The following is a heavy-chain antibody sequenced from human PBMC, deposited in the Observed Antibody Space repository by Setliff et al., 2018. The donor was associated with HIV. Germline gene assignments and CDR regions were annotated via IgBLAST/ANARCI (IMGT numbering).Heavy chain of an antibody. Sequence: GGSLRLSCAASGFSFKIYAMSWVRQAPGKGLEWVSTISDTADKTYYADSVKGRFTISRDNSKNTLFLQVNSLRAGDTALYYCAKDYSSGWFDYWGQGTLVTVSS. CDR3: AKDYSSGWFDY. CDR1: GFSFKIYA. D-gene: IGHD6-19*01. V-gene: IGHV3-23*01. CDR2: ISDTADKT. J-gene: IGHJ4*02.